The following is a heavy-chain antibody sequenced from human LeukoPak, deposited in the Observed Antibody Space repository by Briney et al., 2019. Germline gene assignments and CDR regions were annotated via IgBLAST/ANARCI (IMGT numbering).Heavy chain of an antibody. CDR3: AKVADQYYYYYFYYMDV. D-gene: IGHD2/OR15-2a*01. V-gene: IGHV3-30*04. CDR1: GFTFSGST. CDR2: ISFDGSSK. J-gene: IGHJ6*03. Sequence: PGGSLRLSCAASGFTFSGSTMHWVRQAPGKGLEWVAVISFDGSSKDYAQSVKGRFTISRDNSKNTLYLQMNSLRVEDTAVYYCAKVADQYYYYYFYYMDVWGKGTTVTVSS.